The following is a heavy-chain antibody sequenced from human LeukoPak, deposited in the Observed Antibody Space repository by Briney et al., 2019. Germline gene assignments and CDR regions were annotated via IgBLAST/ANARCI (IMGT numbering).Heavy chain of an antibody. D-gene: IGHD3-10*01. CDR1: GFTFSSYS. V-gene: IGHV3-21*01. CDR2: ISSSRSYI. J-gene: IGHJ5*02. CDR3: ARDHLYGSGSYYNPYWFDP. Sequence: GGSLRLSCAASGFTFSSYSMNWVRQAPGKGLEWVSSISSSRSYIYYADSVKGRFTISRDNAKNSLYLQMNSLRAEDTAVYYCARDHLYGSGSYYNPYWFDPWGQGTLVTVSS.